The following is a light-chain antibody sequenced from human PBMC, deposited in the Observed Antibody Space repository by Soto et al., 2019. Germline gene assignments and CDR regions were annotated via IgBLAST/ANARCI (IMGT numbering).Light chain of an antibody. CDR3: CSYAGSYTFV. CDR1: SSDVGGYNY. J-gene: IGLJ1*01. CDR2: DVT. Sequence: QSALTQPRSVSGSPGQSVTISCTGTSSDVGGYNYVSWYQHHPGKAPKPMIYDVTKRPSGVRDRFSASKSGNTASLTISGLQAEDEADYYCCSYAGSYTFVFGTGAKGIVL. V-gene: IGLV2-11*01.